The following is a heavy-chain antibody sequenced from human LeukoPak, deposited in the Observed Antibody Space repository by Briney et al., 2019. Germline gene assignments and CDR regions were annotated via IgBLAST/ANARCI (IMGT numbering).Heavy chain of an antibody. Sequence: SETLSLTCTVSGGSVSSGSSYWSWIRQPPGKGLEWIGEINHRGGTNYNPSLKSRVTMSVDTSTNQFSLKLISVTAADTAVYYCARGTEGDGYNLDYWGQGTLVTVSS. CDR3: ARGTEGDGYNLDY. CDR1: GGSVSSGSSY. D-gene: IGHD5-24*01. J-gene: IGHJ4*02. CDR2: INHRGGT. V-gene: IGHV4-39*07.